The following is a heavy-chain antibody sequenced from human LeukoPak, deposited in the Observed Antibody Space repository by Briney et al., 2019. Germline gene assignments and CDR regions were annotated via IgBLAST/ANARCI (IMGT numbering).Heavy chain of an antibody. V-gene: IGHV3-53*01. CDR3: ARVFSGRGDAFDL. CDR2: IYSDGST. Sequence: PGGSLRLSCAASGFTVSSNYMSWVRKAPGKGLEWVSVIYSDGSTYYADSVKGRFTISRDNSKNTLYLQMNSLRAEETAVYYCARVFSGRGDAFDLWGQGTMVTVSS. D-gene: IGHD1-26*01. J-gene: IGHJ3*01. CDR1: GFTVSSNY.